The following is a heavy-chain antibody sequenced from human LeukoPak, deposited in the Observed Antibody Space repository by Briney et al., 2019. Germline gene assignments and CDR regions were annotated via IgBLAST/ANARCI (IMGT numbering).Heavy chain of an antibody. CDR2: ISGSGGST. CDR1: EFTFSTSG. CDR3: AKLPFIAVAGTGNY. J-gene: IGHJ4*02. Sequence: GGSLRLSCAASEFTFSTSGMHWVRQAPGKGLEWVSAISGSGGSTYYADSVKGRFTISRDNSKNTLYLQMNSLRAEDTAVYYCAKLPFIAVAGTGNYWGQGTLVPVSS. D-gene: IGHD6-19*01. V-gene: IGHV3-23*01.